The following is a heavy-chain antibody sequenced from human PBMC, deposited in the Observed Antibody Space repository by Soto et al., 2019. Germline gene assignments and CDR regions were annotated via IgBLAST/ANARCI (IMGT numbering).Heavy chain of an antibody. D-gene: IGHD2-2*01. CDR2: ISYDGSNK. V-gene: IGHV3-30-3*01. J-gene: IGHJ3*02. Sequence: GGSLRLSCAASGFTFSSYAMHWVRQAPGKGLEWVAVISYDGSNKYYADSVKGRFTISRDNSKNTLYLQMNSLRAENTAVYYCARDMEAAMYAYDAFDIWGQGTMVTVS. CDR3: ARDMEAAMYAYDAFDI. CDR1: GFTFSSYA.